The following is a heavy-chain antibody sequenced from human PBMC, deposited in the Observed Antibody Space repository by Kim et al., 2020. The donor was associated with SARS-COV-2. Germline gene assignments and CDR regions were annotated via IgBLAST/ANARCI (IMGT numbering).Heavy chain of an antibody. CDR2: IIPIFGTA. CDR3: AKSGGIAARPFYGMDV. J-gene: IGHJ6*02. CDR1: GDTFSSYA. Sequence: SVKVSCKASGDTFSSYAISWVRQAPGQGLEWMGGIIPIFGTANYAQKFQGRVTITADESTSTAYMELSSLRSEDTAVYYCAKSGGIAARPFYGMDVWGQGTTVTVSS. D-gene: IGHD6-6*01. V-gene: IGHV1-69*13.